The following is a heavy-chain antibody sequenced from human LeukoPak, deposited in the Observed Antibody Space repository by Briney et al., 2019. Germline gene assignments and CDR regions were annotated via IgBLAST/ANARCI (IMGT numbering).Heavy chain of an antibody. CDR3: AKDARDFDAFDI. CDR1: GFTFSSFA. J-gene: IGHJ3*02. V-gene: IGHV3-23*01. Sequence: PGGSLRLSCAASGFTFSSFAMSWVRQAPGKGLEWVSVISGSGGNTYYADSVKGRFTISRDNSKNTLYLQMNSLRAEDTAVYYCAKDARDFDAFDIWGQGTMVTVSS. D-gene: IGHD2-21*02. CDR2: ISGSGGNT.